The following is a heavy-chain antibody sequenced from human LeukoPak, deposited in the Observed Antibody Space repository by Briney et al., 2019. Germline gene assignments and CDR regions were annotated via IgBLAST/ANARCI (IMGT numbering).Heavy chain of an antibody. V-gene: IGHV4-59*01. D-gene: IGHD7-27*01. Sequence: SETLSLTCSVSGGSISTYYWSWIRQPPGKGLEWIGYIYYSGSTNYNPSLKSRVTILVDTFKNQFSLKLSYVIAADTAVYYCARGGSLGYYYYMDVWGKGTTVTVSS. CDR1: GGSISTYY. J-gene: IGHJ6*03. CDR2: IYYSGST. CDR3: ARGGSLGYYYYMDV.